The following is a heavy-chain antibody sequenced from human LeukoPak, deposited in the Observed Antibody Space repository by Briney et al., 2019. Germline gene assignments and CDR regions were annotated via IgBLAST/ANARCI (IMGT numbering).Heavy chain of an antibody. Sequence: LPGGSLRLSCAASGFTFSSYSMNWVRQAPGKGLEWVSYVSSSSRSIYYADSVKGRFTISRDNANNSLSLQMNSLRDEDTAVYYCVLGSPFDYWGQGTLVTV. CDR2: VSSSSRSI. V-gene: IGHV3-48*02. CDR1: GFTFSSYS. J-gene: IGHJ4*02. D-gene: IGHD3-10*01. CDR3: VLGSPFDY.